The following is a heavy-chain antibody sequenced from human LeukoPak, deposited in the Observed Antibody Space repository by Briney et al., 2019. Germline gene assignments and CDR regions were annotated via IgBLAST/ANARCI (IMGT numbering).Heavy chain of an antibody. Sequence: ASVKVSCKASGYTFTGYYMHWVRQAPGQGLEWMGWINPNSGGTNYAQKFQGWVTMTRDTSISTAYMELSRLRSDDTAVYYCARVEMATIKNGMDVWGQGTTVTVSS. V-gene: IGHV1-2*04. CDR2: INPNSGGT. J-gene: IGHJ6*02. CDR1: GYTFTGYY. D-gene: IGHD5-24*01. CDR3: ARVEMATIKNGMDV.